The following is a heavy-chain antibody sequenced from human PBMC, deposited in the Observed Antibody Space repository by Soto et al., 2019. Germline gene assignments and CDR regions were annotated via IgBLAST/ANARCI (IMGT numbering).Heavy chain of an antibody. CDR2: ISAYNGNT. D-gene: IGHD1-26*01. V-gene: IGHV1-18*01. CDR1: GYTFTTYV. J-gene: IGHJ4*02. CDR3: ARDKGSKAWYYFFDF. Sequence: ASGKVSCKASGYTFTTYVIAWVRQAPGQGLEWLGWISAYNGNTNYAQKFQGRVTMTTETSTNTAYMEVRSLRSDDTAVYYCARDKGSKAWYYFFDFWGQGTLVTVSS.